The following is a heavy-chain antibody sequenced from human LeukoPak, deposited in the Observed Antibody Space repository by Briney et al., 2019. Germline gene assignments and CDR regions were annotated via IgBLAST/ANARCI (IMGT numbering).Heavy chain of an antibody. J-gene: IGHJ6*02. CDR1: GYTFTSYY. D-gene: IGHD6-6*01. Sequence: GASVKVSCKASGYTFTSYYMHWVRQAPGQGLEWMGIINPSGGSTSYAQKFQGRVTMTRDTSTSTVYMELSSLRSEDTAVYYCARGGTYSSSSSGGIHYYYYGMDVWGQGTTVTVSS. CDR2: INPSGGST. CDR3: ARGGTYSSSSSGGIHYYYYGMDV. V-gene: IGHV1-46*01.